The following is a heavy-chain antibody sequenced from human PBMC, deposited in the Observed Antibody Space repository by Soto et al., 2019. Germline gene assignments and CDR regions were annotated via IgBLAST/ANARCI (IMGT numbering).Heavy chain of an antibody. J-gene: IGHJ4*02. Sequence: QVQLQESGPGLVKPSETLSLTCTVSGASISSYYWSWIRQPPGKGLEWLGVFSYSGSTNYNHSLKSRVNISVDTSKNHFYLNLSSVTAADTAVYEWARASPGMAVAGTSEFDFDHWGQGTLVTVSS. D-gene: IGHD6-19*01. CDR3: ARASPGMAVAGTSEFDFDH. V-gene: IGHV4-59*01. CDR1: GASISSYY. CDR2: FSYSGST.